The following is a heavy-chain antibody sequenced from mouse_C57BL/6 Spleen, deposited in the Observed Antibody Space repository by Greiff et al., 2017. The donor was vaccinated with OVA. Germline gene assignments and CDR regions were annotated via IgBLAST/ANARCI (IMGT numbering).Heavy chain of an antibody. J-gene: IGHJ4*01. CDR1: GYTFTDYY. CDR2: IYPGSGNT. V-gene: IGHV1-76*01. Sequence: QVQLQQSGAELVRPGASVKLSCKASGYTFTDYYISWVKQRPGQGLEWIARIYPGSGNTYYNEKFKGKATLTAEKSSSTAYMQLSSLTSEDSAVYFCARAGYYAMDYWGQGTSVTVSS. CDR3: ARAGYYAMDY.